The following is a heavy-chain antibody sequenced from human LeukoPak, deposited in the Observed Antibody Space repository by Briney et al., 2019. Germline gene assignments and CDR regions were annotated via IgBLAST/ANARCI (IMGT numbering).Heavy chain of an antibody. CDR1: GGSISSYY. Sequence: PSETLSLTCTVSGGSISSYYWSWIRQPPGKGLEWIGYIYYSGSTNYNPSLKSRVTISVDTSKNQFSLKLSSVTAADTAVYYCARSKAADLNYYFDYWGQGTLVTVSS. J-gene: IGHJ4*02. D-gene: IGHD6-13*01. V-gene: IGHV4-59*01. CDR3: ARSKAADLNYYFDY. CDR2: IYYSGST.